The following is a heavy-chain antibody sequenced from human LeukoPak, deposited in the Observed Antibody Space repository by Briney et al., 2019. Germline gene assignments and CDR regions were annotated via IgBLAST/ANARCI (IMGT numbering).Heavy chain of an antibody. CDR2: INHSGST. D-gene: IGHD2-2*01. V-gene: IGHV4-34*01. Sequence: SETLSLTCAVYGGSFSGYYWSWIRQPPGKGLEWIGEINHSGSTNYNPSLKSRVTISVDTSKNQFSLKLSSVTAADTAVYYCARIVLVPAAPNDYYGMDVWGQGTTVTVSS. J-gene: IGHJ6*02. CDR3: ARIVLVPAAPNDYYGMDV. CDR1: GGSFSGYY.